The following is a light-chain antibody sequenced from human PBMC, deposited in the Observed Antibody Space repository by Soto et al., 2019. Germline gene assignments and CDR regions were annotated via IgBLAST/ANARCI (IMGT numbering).Light chain of an antibody. CDR2: AAS. V-gene: IGKV1-9*01. CDR1: QDISSY. CDR3: QQLNRFPRT. Sequence: DIQLTQSPSFLSASVGDRVIITCRASQDISSYLAWYQQRPGKVPRFLTHAASTSQSGVPSRFSAAGSGTTFTLTISSLQPEDIATYYCQQLNRFPRTFGQGTKVEV. J-gene: IGKJ1*01.